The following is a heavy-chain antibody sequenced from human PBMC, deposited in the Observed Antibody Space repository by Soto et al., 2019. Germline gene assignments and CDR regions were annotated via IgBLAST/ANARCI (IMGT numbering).Heavy chain of an antibody. CDR1: GFTFSSYA. CDR3: AKNTANILTCYYDY. CDR2: ISGSGGST. V-gene: IGHV3-23*01. Sequence: EVQLLESGGGLVQPGGSLRLSCAASGFTFSSYAMSWVRQAPGKGLEWVSGISGSGGSTYYADSVKGRFTISRDNSKNTLYLQMNSLRAEDTAVYYCAKNTANILTCYYDYWGQGTLVTVSS. J-gene: IGHJ4*02. D-gene: IGHD3-9*01.